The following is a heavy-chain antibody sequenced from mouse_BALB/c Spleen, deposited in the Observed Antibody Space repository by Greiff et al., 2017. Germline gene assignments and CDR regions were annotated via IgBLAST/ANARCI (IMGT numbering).Heavy chain of an antibody. J-gene: IGHJ4*01. CDR3: ARQERYSYAMDY. D-gene: IGHD1-1*01. V-gene: IGHV4-1*02. CDR1: GFDFSRYW. Sequence: EVKLLESGGGLVQPGGSLKLSCAASGFDFSRYWMSWVRQAPGKGLEWIGEINPDSSTINYTPSLKDKFIISRDNAKNTLYLQMSKVRSEDTALYYCARQERYSYAMDYWGQGTSVTVSS. CDR2: INPDSSTI.